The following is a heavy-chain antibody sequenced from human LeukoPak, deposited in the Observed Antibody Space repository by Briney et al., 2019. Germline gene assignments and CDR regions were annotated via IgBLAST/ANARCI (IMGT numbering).Heavy chain of an antibody. CDR2: MNPNSGNT. V-gene: IGHV1-8*01. CDR1: GYTFTSYD. J-gene: IGHJ4*02. Sequence: ASVKVSCKASGYTFTSYDINWVRQATGQGLEWMGWMNPNSGNTGYAQKFQGRVTMTRNTSISTAYMELSSLRSEDTAVYYYAKRGGPRGNGGYDYWGQGTLVTVSS. CDR3: AKRGGPRGNGGYDY. D-gene: IGHD7-27*01.